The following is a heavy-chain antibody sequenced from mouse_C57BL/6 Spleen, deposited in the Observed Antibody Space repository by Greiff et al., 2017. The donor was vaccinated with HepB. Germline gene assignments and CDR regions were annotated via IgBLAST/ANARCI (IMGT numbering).Heavy chain of an antibody. D-gene: IGHD1-1*01. CDR2: INPYNGDT. Sequence: EVQLQQSGPELVKPGDSVKISCKASGYSFTGYFMNWVMQSHGKSLEWIGRINPYNGDTFYNQKFKGKATLTVDKSSSTAHMELRSLTSEDSAVYYCARWEYYGSSRYFDVWGTGTTVTVSS. V-gene: IGHV1-20*01. CDR3: ARWEYYGSSRYFDV. J-gene: IGHJ1*03. CDR1: GYSFTGYF.